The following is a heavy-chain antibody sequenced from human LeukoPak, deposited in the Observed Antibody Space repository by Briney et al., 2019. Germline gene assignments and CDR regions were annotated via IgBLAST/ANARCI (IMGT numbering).Heavy chain of an antibody. Sequence: SETLSLTCTVSGGSISSYYWSWIRQPPGKGLEWIGYIYYSGSTNYNPSLKSRVTISVDTSKNQFSLKLSSVTAADTAVYYCARGLGIFGVVIRNWFDPWGQGTLVTVSS. CDR3: ARGLGIFGVVIRNWFDP. CDR1: GGSISSYY. CDR2: IYYSGST. D-gene: IGHD3-3*01. V-gene: IGHV4-59*01. J-gene: IGHJ5*02.